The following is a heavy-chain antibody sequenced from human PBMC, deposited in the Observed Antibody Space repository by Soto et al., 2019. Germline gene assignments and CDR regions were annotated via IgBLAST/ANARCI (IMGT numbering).Heavy chain of an antibody. CDR1: GFTFSTYG. D-gene: IGHD5-18*01. V-gene: IGHV3-33*01. CDR2: IWYDGSNK. CDR3: ARSPAGYTYGYAADY. Sequence: GGSLRLSCAASGFTFSTYGMHWVRQAPGKGLEWVAVIWYDGSNKYYADSVKGRFTISRDNSNNTLYLQMNSLRAEDTAVYYCARSPAGYTYGYAADYWGQGTLVTVSS. J-gene: IGHJ4*02.